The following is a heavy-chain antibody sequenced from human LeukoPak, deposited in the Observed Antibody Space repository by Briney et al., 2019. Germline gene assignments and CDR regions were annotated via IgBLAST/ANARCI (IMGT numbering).Heavy chain of an antibody. CDR3: ARLKRLGKKREWYFDY. V-gene: IGHV4-30-4*08. CDR2: IYYSGST. CDR1: GGSISSGAYY. D-gene: IGHD3-3*01. Sequence: SETLSLTCTVSGGSISSGAYYWSWLRQHPGKGLEWIGYIYYSGSTYYNPSLKSRVTISVDTSKNQFSLKLSSVTAADTAVYYCARLKRLGKKREWYFDYWGQGTLVTVSS. J-gene: IGHJ4*02.